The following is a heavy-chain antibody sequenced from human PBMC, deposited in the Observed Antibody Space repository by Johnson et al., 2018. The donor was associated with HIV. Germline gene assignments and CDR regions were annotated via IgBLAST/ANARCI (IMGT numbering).Heavy chain of an antibody. V-gene: IGHV3-30*03. CDR2: IPNDGSNE. CDR1: RFTFSDYY. Sequence: QVQLVESGGGVVQPGRSLRLSCAASRFTFSDYYMTWIRQAPGKGLEWVAFIPNDGSNEYYADSVKGRFTISRDNSENTLYLQMNSLRAEDTAVYYCARAQLLADDVFNMWGQGTMVTVSS. D-gene: IGHD5-24*01. J-gene: IGHJ3*02. CDR3: ARAQLLADDVFNM.